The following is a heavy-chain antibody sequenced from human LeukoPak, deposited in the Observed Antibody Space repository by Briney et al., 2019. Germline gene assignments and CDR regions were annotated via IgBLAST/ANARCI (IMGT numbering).Heavy chain of an antibody. V-gene: IGHV3-21*01. J-gene: IGHJ3*02. CDR1: GFTFSSYS. D-gene: IGHD5-18*01. CDR3: ARDFHSSAFDI. CDR2: ISSSSSYI. Sequence: GGSLRLSCAASGFTFSSYSMNWVRQARGKGLEWVSSISSSSSYIYYADSVKGRFTISRDNAKNSLYLQMNSLRAEDTAVYYCARDFHSSAFDIWGQGTMVTVSS.